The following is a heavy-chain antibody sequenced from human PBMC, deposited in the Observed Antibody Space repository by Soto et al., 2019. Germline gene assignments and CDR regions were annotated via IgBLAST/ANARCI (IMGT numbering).Heavy chain of an antibody. V-gene: IGHV4-34*01. D-gene: IGHD2-8*01. CDR2: INHSGST. CDR1: GGSFSGYY. J-gene: IGHJ6*02. CDR3: ARGRDCTNGVCYSTYGMDV. Sequence: SETLSLTCAVYGGSFSGYYWSWIRQPPGKGLEWIGEINHSGSTNYNPSLKSRVTISVDTSKNQFSLKLSSVTAADTAVYYCARGRDCTNGVCYSTYGMDVWGQGTTVTVSS.